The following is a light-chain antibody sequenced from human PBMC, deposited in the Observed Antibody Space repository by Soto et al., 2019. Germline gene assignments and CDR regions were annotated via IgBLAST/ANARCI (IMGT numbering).Light chain of an antibody. Sequence: DIQMTQSPSILSASVGDRVTITCRASQNIRSWLAWYQQKPGKAPKLLIYFASKLESGVPSRFGGSGSGTEYTLTISSLQPEDFATYYCQQYNSHSLYSFGQGTKLEIK. V-gene: IGKV1-5*01. CDR1: QNIRSW. J-gene: IGKJ2*01. CDR2: FAS. CDR3: QQYNSHSLYS.